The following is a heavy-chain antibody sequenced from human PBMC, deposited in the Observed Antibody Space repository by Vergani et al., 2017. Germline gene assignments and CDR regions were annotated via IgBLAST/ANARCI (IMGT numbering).Heavy chain of an antibody. V-gene: IGHV3-30*03. Sequence: QVQLVESGGGVVQPGRSLRLSCEASGFAFNNYGIHWVRQAPGKGLEWVAVISDGGSNEHYVDSVKGRFTISRDNSKNTLYLQMNNLRAADTAVYYCARSGYCAHGVCYMTYYYYMDVWGKGTAVTVSS. CDR1: GFAFNNYG. D-gene: IGHD2-8*01. CDR3: ARSGYCAHGVCYMTYYYYMDV. CDR2: ISDGGSNE. J-gene: IGHJ6*03.